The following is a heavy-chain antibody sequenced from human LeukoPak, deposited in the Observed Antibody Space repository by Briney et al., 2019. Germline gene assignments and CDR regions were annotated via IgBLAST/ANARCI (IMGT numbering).Heavy chain of an antibody. V-gene: IGHV3-30-3*01. Sequence: GGSLRLSCAASGFTFSSYAMHWVRQAPGKGLEWVAVISYDGSNKYYADSVKGRFTISRDNSKNTLYLQMNSLRAEDTAVYYCARYQADYQLLYGLLDYWGQGTLVTVSS. CDR3: ARYQADYQLLYGLLDY. CDR1: GFTFSSYA. J-gene: IGHJ4*02. D-gene: IGHD2-2*02. CDR2: ISYDGSNK.